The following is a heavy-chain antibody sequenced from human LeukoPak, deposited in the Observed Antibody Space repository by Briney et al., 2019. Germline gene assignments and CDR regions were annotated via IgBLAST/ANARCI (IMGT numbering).Heavy chain of an antibody. D-gene: IGHD4-17*01. CDR2: IKSKSDSGTT. Sequence: GGSLRLSCAASGFTFSNAWMSWVRQAPGKGLEWVGRIKSKSDSGTTDYAAPVKGRFTISRDDSKDTLYLQMNSLKTEDTAVYYCATDYGDYGGVYWGQGTLVTVSS. CDR1: GFTFSNAW. CDR3: ATDYGDYGGVY. J-gene: IGHJ4*02. V-gene: IGHV3-15*01.